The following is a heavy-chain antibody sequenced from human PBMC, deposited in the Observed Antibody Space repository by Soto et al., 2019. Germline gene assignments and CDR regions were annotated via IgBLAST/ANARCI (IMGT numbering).Heavy chain of an antibody. CDR2: ISAYNGNT. D-gene: IGHD1-26*01. Sequence: QVKLVQSGAEVKKPGASVKVSCKASGYTFTSFGISWVRQAPGQGLEGMGWISAYNGNTKYAQMLQGRVTMTTDTATSTADKELRSQRSDDTAEYYCARGVGASYYFDYWGQGTLVTVSS. CDR3: ARGVGASYYFDY. V-gene: IGHV1-18*01. CDR1: GYTFTSFG. J-gene: IGHJ4*02.